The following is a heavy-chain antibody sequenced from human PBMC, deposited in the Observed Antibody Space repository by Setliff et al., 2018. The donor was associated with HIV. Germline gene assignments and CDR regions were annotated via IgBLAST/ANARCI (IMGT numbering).Heavy chain of an antibody. J-gene: IGHJ4*02. CDR1: GYTFRNYG. Sequence: GASVKVSCKASGYTFRNYGISWVRQAPGQGLEWMGWISADSGDTHSTQKFQDRIIMTRDTSTTTAYMELRSLRSDDTAVYYCATYHYYDSSAYFIDLYYLDYWGQGTLVTVSS. CDR3: ATYHYYDSSAYFIDLYYLDY. D-gene: IGHD3-22*01. V-gene: IGHV1-18*01. CDR2: ISADSGDT.